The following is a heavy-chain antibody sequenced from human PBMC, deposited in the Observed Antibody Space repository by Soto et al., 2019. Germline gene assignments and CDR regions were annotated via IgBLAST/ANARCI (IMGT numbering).Heavy chain of an antibody. V-gene: IGHV3-7*03. J-gene: IGHJ4*02. CDR3: AKAPGGYCSGGSCYDFDY. CDR2: IKQDGTEK. D-gene: IGHD2-15*01. Sequence: GGSLRLSCAASGFTFSNYWMSWVRQAPGKGLEWVANIKQDGTEKYYVDSVRGRFTISRDNAKNSLYLQMNSLRAEDTAVYYCAKAPGGYCSGGSCYDFDYWGQGTLVTVSS. CDR1: GFTFSNYW.